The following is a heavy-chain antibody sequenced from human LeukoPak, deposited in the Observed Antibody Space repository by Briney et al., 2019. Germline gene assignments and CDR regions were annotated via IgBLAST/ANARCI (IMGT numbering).Heavy chain of an antibody. Sequence: ASVKASCKASSYTSTSYGIRWVRQAPGQGLEWVGWIRAYNGNTNYAQKLQGRFTMTTDTSTSTASMELRSLRSDDTAVYYCARVADGSGSLDYYYYMDVWGKGTPVTVSS. D-gene: IGHD3-10*01. J-gene: IGHJ6*03. CDR1: SYTSTSYG. V-gene: IGHV1-18*01. CDR3: ARVADGSGSLDYYYYMDV. CDR2: IRAYNGNT.